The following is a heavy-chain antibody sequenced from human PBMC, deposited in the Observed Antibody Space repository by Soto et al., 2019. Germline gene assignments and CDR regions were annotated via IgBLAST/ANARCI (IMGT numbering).Heavy chain of an antibody. CDR2: IYYSGST. CDR1: GNSISSGGYY. Sequence: QVQLQESGPGLVKPSQTLSLTCTVSGNSISSGGYYWSWIRQHPGKGLEWIGYIYYSGSTFYNPCPKXRXTXXLDTSKNEFSLKLTSVTAAGTALYYCAEGRRGFDYWGQGTLVTVSS. V-gene: IGHV4-31*03. J-gene: IGHJ4*02. CDR3: AEGRRGFDY. D-gene: IGHD3-10*01.